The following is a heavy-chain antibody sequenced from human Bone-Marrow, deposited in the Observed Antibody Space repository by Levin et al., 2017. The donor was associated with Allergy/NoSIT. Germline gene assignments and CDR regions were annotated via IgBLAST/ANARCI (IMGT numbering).Heavy chain of an antibody. CDR3: AHRPNGYNSGWDQANFDY. V-gene: IGHV2-5*02. CDR2: IYWDDDK. Sequence: SGPTLVKPTQTLTLTSTFSGFSLSTSGVGVGWIRQPPGKALEWLAVIYWDDDKRYSPSLKSRLTITKDTSKNQVVLTMTNMDPVDTATYYCAHRPNGYNSGWDQANFDYWGQGTLVTVSS. J-gene: IGHJ4*02. CDR1: GFSLSTSGVG. D-gene: IGHD6-19*01.